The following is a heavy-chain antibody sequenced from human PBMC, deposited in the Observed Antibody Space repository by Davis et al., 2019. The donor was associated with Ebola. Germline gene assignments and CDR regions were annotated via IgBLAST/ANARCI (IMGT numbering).Heavy chain of an antibody. D-gene: IGHD3-10*01. CDR1: GFTFTNYG. V-gene: IGHV3-30*02. J-gene: IGHJ4*02. Sequence: GESLKISCAASGFTFTNYGMHWVRQAPGKGLEWVAVIWYDGSNKYYTDSVKGRFTISRDNSKNTLYLQMNSLRAEDTAVYYCANGLLWFGELLSSDQNYFDYWGQGTLVTVSS. CDR3: ANGLLWFGELLSSDQNYFDY. CDR2: IWYDGSNK.